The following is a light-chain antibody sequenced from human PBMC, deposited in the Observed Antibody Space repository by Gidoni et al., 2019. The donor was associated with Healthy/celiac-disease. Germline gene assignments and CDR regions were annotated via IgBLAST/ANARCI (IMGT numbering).Light chain of an antibody. CDR2: DAS. J-gene: IGKJ4*01. Sequence: DIQMTQSPSSLSASVGDRVTITCQASQDISNYLNWYQQKPGKAPKLLIYDASNLETGVPSRFSGIGSGKDFTFTISSLQPEDIATYYCQQYDNLPALTFGGGTKVEIK. CDR3: QQYDNLPALT. V-gene: IGKV1-33*01. CDR1: QDISNY.